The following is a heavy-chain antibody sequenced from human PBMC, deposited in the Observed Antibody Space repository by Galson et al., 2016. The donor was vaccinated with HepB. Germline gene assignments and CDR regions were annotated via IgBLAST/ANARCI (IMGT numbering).Heavy chain of an antibody. Sequence: SLRLSCAASGFTVRSNYMTWVRQAPGQGLEWVSVIYSGGYTYYADSVKGRFIIPRDDSKNTVYLQMNSLRAEDTAVYYCARSYYDFWSGLGYWGQGTLVTVSS. CDR2: IYSGGYT. CDR3: ARSYYDFWSGLGY. D-gene: IGHD3-3*01. J-gene: IGHJ4*02. V-gene: IGHV3-53*01. CDR1: GFTVRSNY.